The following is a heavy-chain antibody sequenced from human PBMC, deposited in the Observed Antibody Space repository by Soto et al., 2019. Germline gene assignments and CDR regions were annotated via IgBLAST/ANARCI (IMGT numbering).Heavy chain of an antibody. Sequence: PGESLKISCKGSGYSFTSYWIGWVRQMPGKGLEWMGIIYPGDSDTRYSPSFQGQVTISADKSISTAYLQWSSLKASDTAMYYCAGMDGDCSGGSGYAPNYYYYYMYVWGQGTTVTVAS. CDR1: GYSFTSYW. J-gene: IGHJ6*03. CDR2: IYPGDSDT. CDR3: AGMDGDCSGGSGYAPNYYYYYMYV. D-gene: IGHD2-15*01. V-gene: IGHV5-51*01.